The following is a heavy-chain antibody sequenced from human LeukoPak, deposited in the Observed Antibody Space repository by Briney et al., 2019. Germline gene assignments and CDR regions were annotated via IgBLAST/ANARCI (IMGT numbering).Heavy chain of an antibody. CDR2: INSDGSST. Sequence: GGSLTLSCAASGFTVSSYWMHWVRQAPGKGLVWVSGINSDGSSTSYADSVKGRFTISRDNAKNTLYLQMNSLRAEDTAVYYCARDLFYDISGAWGQGTLVTVSS. D-gene: IGHD3-9*01. CDR1: GFTVSSYW. J-gene: IGHJ5*02. CDR3: ARDLFYDISGA. V-gene: IGHV3-74*01.